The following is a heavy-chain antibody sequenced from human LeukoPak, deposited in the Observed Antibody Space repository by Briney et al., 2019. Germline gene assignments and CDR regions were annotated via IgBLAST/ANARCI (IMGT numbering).Heavy chain of an antibody. V-gene: IGHV4-4*02. Sequence: PSETLSLTCAVSGGSISDNDWWTWIRQSPGKGLEWIGDAYHSGSTTYNPSLKSRVTISVDTSKNQFSLKLSSVTAAGTAVYYCARLPYYYGSGSYSYWGQGTLVTVSS. J-gene: IGHJ4*02. D-gene: IGHD3-10*01. CDR1: GGSISDNDW. CDR2: AYHSGST. CDR3: ARLPYYYGSGSYSY.